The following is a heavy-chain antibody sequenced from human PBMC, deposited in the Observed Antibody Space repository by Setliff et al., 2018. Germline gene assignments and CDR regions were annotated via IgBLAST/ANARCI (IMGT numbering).Heavy chain of an antibody. Sequence: ETLSLTCAVYGGSFSGYYWSWIRQPPGKGLEWIGEINHSGSTNYNPSLKSRVTISVDTSKNQFSLKLSSVTAADTAVYYCARSPITIFGVVLHPLDYWGQGTLVTVSS. D-gene: IGHD3-3*01. V-gene: IGHV4-34*01. J-gene: IGHJ4*02. CDR1: GGSFSGYY. CDR2: INHSGST. CDR3: ARSPITIFGVVLHPLDY.